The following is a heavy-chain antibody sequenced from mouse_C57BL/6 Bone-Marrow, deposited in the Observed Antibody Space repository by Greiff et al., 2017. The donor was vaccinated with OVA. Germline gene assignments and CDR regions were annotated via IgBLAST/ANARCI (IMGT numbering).Heavy chain of an antibody. Sequence: QVQLKESGPGLVQPSQSLSITCTVSGFSLTSYGVHWVRQSPGKGLEWLGVIWRGGSTDYTAAFMSRLSITKENSKSQVFFKMNSLQADDTAIYYCAKNLQLVWYFDVWGTGTTVTVSS. CDR2: IWRGGST. D-gene: IGHD4-1*02. J-gene: IGHJ1*03. CDR3: AKNLQLVWYFDV. CDR1: GFSLTSYG. V-gene: IGHV2-5*01.